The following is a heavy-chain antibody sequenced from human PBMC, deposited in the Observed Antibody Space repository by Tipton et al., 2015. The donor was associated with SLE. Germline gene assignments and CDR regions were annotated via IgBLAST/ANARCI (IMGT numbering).Heavy chain of an antibody. CDR3: ARDRSNFDWLSYGMDV. CDR2: IYYSGST. V-gene: IGHV4-31*03. Sequence: TLSLTCTVSGGSISSGGYYWSWIRQHPGKGLEWIGYIYYSGSTYYNPSLKSRVTISVDTSKNQFSLKLSSVTAADTAVYYCARDRSNFDWLSYGMDVWGQGTTVTVSS. J-gene: IGHJ6*02. D-gene: IGHD3-9*01. CDR1: GGSISSGGYY.